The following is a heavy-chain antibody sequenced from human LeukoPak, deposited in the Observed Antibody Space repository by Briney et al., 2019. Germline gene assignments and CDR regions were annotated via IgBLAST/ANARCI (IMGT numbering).Heavy chain of an antibody. D-gene: IGHD1-26*01. V-gene: IGHV1-8*01. CDR1: GYTFTNYD. CDR3: ARDIAGATKGGWFDT. Sequence: ASVKVSCKASGYTFTNYDINWVRQATGQGLEWVVWMNPNSGNTGYAQKFQGRVTMTRNTSISTAYMELSSLRSEDTALYYCARDIAGATKGGWFDTWGQGTPVTVSS. CDR2: MNPNSGNT. J-gene: IGHJ5*02.